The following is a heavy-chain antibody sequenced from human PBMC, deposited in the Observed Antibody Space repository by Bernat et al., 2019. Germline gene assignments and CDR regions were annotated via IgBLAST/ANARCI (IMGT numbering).Heavy chain of an antibody. V-gene: IGHV3-74*01. CDR2: INSDGSST. CDR1: GFTFSSYW. Sequence: EVQLVESGGGLVQPGGSLRLSCAASGFTFSSYWMHWVRQAPGKGLVWVSRINSDGSSTSYADSVKGRFTISRDNAKNTLYLQMNSLRAEDTAVYYCARDSDCSGGSCYRDWYFDLWAVAPWSLSPQ. J-gene: IGHJ2*01. D-gene: IGHD2-15*01. CDR3: ARDSDCSGGSCYRDWYFDL.